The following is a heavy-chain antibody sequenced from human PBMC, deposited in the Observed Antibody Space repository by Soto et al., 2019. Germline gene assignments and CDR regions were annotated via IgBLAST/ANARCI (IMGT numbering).Heavy chain of an antibody. CDR3: ATDGAAADGGGYYYGMDV. CDR2: FDPEDGET. CDR1: GYTLTELS. D-gene: IGHD6-13*01. Sequence: QVQLVQSGAEVKKPGASVKVSCKVSGYTLTELSMHWVRQAPGKGLEWMGGFDPEDGETIYAQKFQGRVTMTEDTSTDTAYMELSSLRSEDTAVYYCATDGAAADGGGYYYGMDVWGQGTTVTVSS. J-gene: IGHJ6*02. V-gene: IGHV1-24*01.